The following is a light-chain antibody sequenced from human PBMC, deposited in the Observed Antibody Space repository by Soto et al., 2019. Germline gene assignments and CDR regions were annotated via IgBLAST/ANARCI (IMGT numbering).Light chain of an antibody. V-gene: IGKV3-11*01. CDR3: QQRSIWPPWT. J-gene: IGKJ1*01. Sequence: EIVLTHSPATLALSPCERATLTSRASQSVSNFLAWYQHKPGQAPRLLIYDASIRAAGVPARFSGSGSGTDFSLTISSLEPEDFAIYYCQQRSIWPPWTFGQGTKVDIK. CDR1: QSVSNF. CDR2: DAS.